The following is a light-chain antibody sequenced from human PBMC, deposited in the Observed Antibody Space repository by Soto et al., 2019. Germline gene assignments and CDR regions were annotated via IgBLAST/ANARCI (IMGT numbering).Light chain of an antibody. V-gene: IGLV2-8*01. Sequence: QLVLTQPPSASGSPGQSVTISCTGTSSDVGGYNYVSWYQQHPGKAPKLMIYEVSKRPSGVPDRFSGSKSGNTASLTVSGLQAEDEADYYCSSYAGSNNGDVVFGGGTKLTVL. CDR2: EVS. J-gene: IGLJ2*01. CDR3: SSYAGSNNGDVV. CDR1: SSDVGGYNY.